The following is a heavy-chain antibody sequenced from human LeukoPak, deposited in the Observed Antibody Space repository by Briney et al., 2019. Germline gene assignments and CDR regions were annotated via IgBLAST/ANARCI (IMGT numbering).Heavy chain of an antibody. Sequence: GGSLRLSCAASGFTFSSYGMHWVRRAPGKGLEWVAFIRYDGSNKYYADSVKGRFTISRDNSKNTLYLQMNSLRAEDTAVYYCAKDGPLSYYDILTPDYYFDYWGQGTLVTVSS. CDR3: AKDGPLSYYDILTPDYYFDY. CDR1: GFTFSSYG. D-gene: IGHD3-9*01. J-gene: IGHJ4*02. V-gene: IGHV3-30*02. CDR2: IRYDGSNK.